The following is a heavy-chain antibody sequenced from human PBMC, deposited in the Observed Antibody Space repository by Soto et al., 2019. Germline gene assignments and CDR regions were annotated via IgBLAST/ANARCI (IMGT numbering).Heavy chain of an antibody. CDR2: IYYSGST. CDR1: GGTISSGGYY. Sequence: SETLYLTCTVSGGTISSGGYYWSWIRQHPGKGLEWIGYIYYSGSTYYNPSLKSRVTISVDTSKNQFSLKLSSVTAADTAVYYCARVATYYYDSSGYWTNWFDPWGQGTLVTVSS. V-gene: IGHV4-31*03. D-gene: IGHD3-22*01. CDR3: ARVATYYYDSSGYWTNWFDP. J-gene: IGHJ5*02.